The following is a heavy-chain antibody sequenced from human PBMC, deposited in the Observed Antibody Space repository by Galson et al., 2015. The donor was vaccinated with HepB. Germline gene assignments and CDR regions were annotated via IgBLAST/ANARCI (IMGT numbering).Heavy chain of an antibody. D-gene: IGHD4-23*01. J-gene: IGHJ4*02. CDR3: ARVWGSGNSGVCYYFDY. Sequence: SLRLSCAASGFTFSDYYMSWIRQAPGKGLEWVSYISSSSSYTNYADSVKGRFTISRDNAKNSLYLQMNSLRAEDTAVYYCARVWGSGNSGVCYYFDYWGQGTLVTVSS. CDR1: GFTFSDYY. CDR2: ISSSSSYT. V-gene: IGHV3-11*06.